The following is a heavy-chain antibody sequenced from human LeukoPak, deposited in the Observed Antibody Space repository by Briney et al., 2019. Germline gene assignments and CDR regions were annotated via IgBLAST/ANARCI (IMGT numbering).Heavy chain of an antibody. V-gene: IGHV4-39*01. CDR1: GGSINSDYY. CDR2: IHYSGNT. Sequence: PSETLSLTRTVSGGSINSDYYWGWIRQPPGKELEWIGTIHYSGNTYYNPSLKSRVAISADTSKNQFSLRLSSVTAADSAVYYCARDFGDYRADYWGQGTLVIVSS. J-gene: IGHJ4*02. CDR3: ARDFGDYRADY. D-gene: IGHD4-17*01.